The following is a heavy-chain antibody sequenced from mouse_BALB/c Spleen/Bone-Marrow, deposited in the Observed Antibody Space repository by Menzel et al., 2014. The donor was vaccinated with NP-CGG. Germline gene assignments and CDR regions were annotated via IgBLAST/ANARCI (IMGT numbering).Heavy chain of an antibody. Sequence: VQLQQSGAELVKPGASVKLSCTASGFNIKDYYMHWVKQRPEQGLEWIGWIDPENGDTEYAPKFQGKATMTADTSSNTAYLQLSSLTSEDTSVYYCATMITDWYFDVWGAGTTVSVS. D-gene: IGHD2-4*01. CDR1: GFNIKDYY. CDR3: ATMITDWYFDV. CDR2: IDPENGDT. J-gene: IGHJ1*01. V-gene: IGHV14-1*01.